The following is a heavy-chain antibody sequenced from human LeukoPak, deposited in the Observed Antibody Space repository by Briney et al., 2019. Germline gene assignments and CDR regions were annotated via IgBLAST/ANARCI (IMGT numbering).Heavy chain of an antibody. D-gene: IGHD5-24*01. J-gene: IGHJ4*02. CDR2: IIPILGIA. Sequence: GSSVKVSCKASGGTFSSYAISWVRQAPGQGLEWMGRIIPILGIANYAQKLQGRVTITADKSTSTAYMELSSLRSEDTAVYYCARDGYNTNDYWGQGTLVTVSS. CDR3: ARDGYNTNDY. V-gene: IGHV1-69*04. CDR1: GGTFSSYA.